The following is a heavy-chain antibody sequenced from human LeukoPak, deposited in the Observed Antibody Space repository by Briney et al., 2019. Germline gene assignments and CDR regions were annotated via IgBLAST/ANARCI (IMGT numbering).Heavy chain of an antibody. D-gene: IGHD3-3*01. V-gene: IGHV1-69*04. J-gene: IGHJ6*03. Sequence: SVKVSCKASGGTFSSYAISWVRQAPGQGLEWMGRIIPILGIANYAQKFQGRVTITRNTSISTAYMELSSLRSEDTAVYYCARVGVLRFLEWLSHRNYYYYMDVWGKGTTVTVSS. CDR3: ARVGVLRFLEWLSHRNYYYYMDV. CDR2: IIPILGIA. CDR1: GGTFSSYA.